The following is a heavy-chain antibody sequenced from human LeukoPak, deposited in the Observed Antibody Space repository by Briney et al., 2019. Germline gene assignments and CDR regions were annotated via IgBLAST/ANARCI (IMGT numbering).Heavy chain of an antibody. Sequence: SETLSLTCTVSGGSISPYFWSWIRQPPGKGLEWIGYISYTGSTNYNPSLKSRVTISVDTSKNQFSLQLTSVTASDTAVYYCARDDYRGVTNFDPWGQGTLVTVSS. CDR1: GGSISPYF. D-gene: IGHD3-10*01. V-gene: IGHV4-59*01. J-gene: IGHJ5*02. CDR3: ARDDYRGVTNFDP. CDR2: ISYTGST.